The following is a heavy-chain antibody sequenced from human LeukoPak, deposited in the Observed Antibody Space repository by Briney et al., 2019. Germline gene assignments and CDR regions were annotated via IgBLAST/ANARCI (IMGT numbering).Heavy chain of an antibody. J-gene: IGHJ4*02. CDR3: ARHARYCSGTNCHTSDY. D-gene: IGHD2-2*02. V-gene: IGHV4-38-2*01. Sequence: SETLSLTCAVSGYSIGSGYYWGWIRQPPGKGLEWIGSIYHSGSTYYNPSLKSRVTISVDTSKNQFSLKLSSVTAADTAVFYCARHARYCSGTNCHTSDYWGQGTLVTVSS. CDR2: IYHSGST. CDR1: GYSIGSGYY.